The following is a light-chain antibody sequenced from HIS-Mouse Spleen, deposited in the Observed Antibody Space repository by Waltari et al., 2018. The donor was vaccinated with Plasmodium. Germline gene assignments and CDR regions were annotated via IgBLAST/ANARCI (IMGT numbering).Light chain of an antibody. CDR1: ASPKKT. Sequence: SYELTPPPSVSVSPGKTARITGPGDASPKKTAYWYQQKSGQAPGLVIYEDSKRPSGIPERFSGSSSGTMATLTISGAQVEDEADYYCYSTDSSGNHRVFGGGTKLTVL. J-gene: IGLJ3*02. CDR2: EDS. CDR3: YSTDSSGNHRV. V-gene: IGLV3-10*01.